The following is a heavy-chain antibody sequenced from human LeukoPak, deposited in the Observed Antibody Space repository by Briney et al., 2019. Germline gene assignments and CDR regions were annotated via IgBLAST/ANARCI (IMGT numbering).Heavy chain of an antibody. Sequence: GESLSLSCTASGVTFRDCGVHWGRKPPAKGLEVVSLISGDSGTTYYTDSVKSRFTISRDNYKNSLFLQMNSLRVEDTAFYYCAKGNNSISVNFDYWGRGTLVTVSS. V-gene: IGHV3-43*02. CDR1: GVTFRDCG. CDR3: AKGNNSISVNFDY. CDR2: ISGDSGTT. D-gene: IGHD6-6*01. J-gene: IGHJ4*02.